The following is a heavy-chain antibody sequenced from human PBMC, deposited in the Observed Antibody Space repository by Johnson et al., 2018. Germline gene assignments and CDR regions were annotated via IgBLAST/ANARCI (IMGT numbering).Heavy chain of an antibody. CDR3: AREKSIVGATGVEAFDI. V-gene: IGHV3-47*02. CDR1: GFAFSSYV. J-gene: IGHJ3*02. CDR2: IGTGGDT. Sequence: EVQLVETGGGLVQPGGSLRPSCAASGFAFSSYVLHWVRRAPGKGPEWVSAIGTGGDTYYADSVMGRFTISRDNAKKSLYLQMNSLRAEDTAVYYCAREKSIVGATGVEAFDIWGQGTMVTVSS. D-gene: IGHD1-26*01.